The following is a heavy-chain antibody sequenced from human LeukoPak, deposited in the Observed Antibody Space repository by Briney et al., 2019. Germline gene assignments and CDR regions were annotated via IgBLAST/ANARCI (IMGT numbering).Heavy chain of an antibody. D-gene: IGHD3-9*01. CDR2: IRYDGSNK. V-gene: IGHV3-30*02. CDR3: ARVPFDWLLYFDY. CDR1: GFTFSSYG. Sequence: PGGSLRLSCAASGFTFSSYGMHWVRQAPGKGLEWVAFIRYDGSNKYYADSVKGRFTISRDNAKNSLYLQMNSLRAEDTAVYYCARVPFDWLLYFDYWGQGTLVTVSS. J-gene: IGHJ4*02.